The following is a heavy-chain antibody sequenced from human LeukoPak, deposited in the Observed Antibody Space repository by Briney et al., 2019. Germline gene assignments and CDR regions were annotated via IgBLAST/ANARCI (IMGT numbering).Heavy chain of an antibody. CDR3: ARVRYCSSTSCYGIFDY. V-gene: IGHV3-53*04. CDR1: GFTVSSNY. CDR2: IYSGGST. J-gene: IGHJ4*02. Sequence: PGGSLRLSCAASGFTVSSNYMSWVRQAPGKGLEWVSVIYSGGSTYYADSVKGRFTISRHNSKNTLYLQMNSLRAEDTAVYYCARVRYCSSTSCYGIFDYWGQGTLVTVSS. D-gene: IGHD2-2*01.